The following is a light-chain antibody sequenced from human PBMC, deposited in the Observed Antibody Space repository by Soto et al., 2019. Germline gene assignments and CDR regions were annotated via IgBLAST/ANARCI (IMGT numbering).Light chain of an antibody. Sequence: QSAPTQPASVSGSPGQSITISCTGTSSDVGSYNLVSWYQQHPGKAPKLMIYEVSKRPSGVSNRFSGSKSGNTASLTISGLQAEDEADYYCCSYAGSSTSAVFGGGTQLTVL. CDR2: EVS. V-gene: IGLV2-23*02. CDR1: SSDVGSYNL. CDR3: CSYAGSSTSAV. J-gene: IGLJ7*01.